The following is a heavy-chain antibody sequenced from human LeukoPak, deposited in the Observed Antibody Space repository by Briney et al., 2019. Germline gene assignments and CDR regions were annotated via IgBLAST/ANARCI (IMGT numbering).Heavy chain of an antibody. CDR1: GFTFSSYA. J-gene: IGHJ4*02. Sequence: GGSLRLSCAASGFTFSSYAMSWVRQAPGKGLEWVSAISGSGGSTYYADSVKGRFTISRDNSKNTLYLQMNSLRAEDTAVYYCARGRFCSSLSCSYFDYWGQGTLVTVSS. D-gene: IGHD2-2*01. CDR3: ARGRFCSSLSCSYFDY. V-gene: IGHV3-23*01. CDR2: ISGSGGST.